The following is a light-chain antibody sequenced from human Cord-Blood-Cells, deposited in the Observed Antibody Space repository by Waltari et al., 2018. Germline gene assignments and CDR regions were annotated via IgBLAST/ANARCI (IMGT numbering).Light chain of an antibody. V-gene: IGLV2-14*01. Sequence: QSALTQPASVSGSPGPSITIPCTGTSSDVGGYNYVSWYQQHPGKAPKLMIYDVSNRPSGVSNRFSGSKSGNTASLTISGLQAEDEADYYCSSYTSSSTYWVFGGGTKLTVL. CDR1: SSDVGGYNY. CDR2: DVS. J-gene: IGLJ3*02. CDR3: SSYTSSSTYWV.